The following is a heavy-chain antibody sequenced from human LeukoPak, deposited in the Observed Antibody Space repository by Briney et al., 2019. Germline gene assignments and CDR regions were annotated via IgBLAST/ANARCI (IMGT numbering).Heavy chain of an antibody. Sequence: PGGSLRLSCAASGFTFSSYAMHWVRQAPGKGLEWVAVISYDGSNKYYADSVKGRFTISRDNSKNTLYLQMNSLRAEDTAVYYCARGRGYSSSWYAGFDYWGQGTLVTVSS. J-gene: IGHJ4*02. CDR1: GFTFSSYA. CDR2: ISYDGSNK. V-gene: IGHV3-30-3*01. D-gene: IGHD6-13*01. CDR3: ARGRGYSSSWYAGFDY.